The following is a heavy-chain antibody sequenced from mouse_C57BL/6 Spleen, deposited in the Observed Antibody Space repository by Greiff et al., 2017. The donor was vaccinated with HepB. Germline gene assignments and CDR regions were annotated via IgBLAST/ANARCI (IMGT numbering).Heavy chain of an antibody. D-gene: IGHD1-1*01. V-gene: IGHV1-15*01. J-gene: IGHJ2*01. CDR2: IDPETGGT. CDR1: GYTFTDYE. Sequence: VQLQESGAELVRPGASVTLSCKASGYTFTDYEMHWVKQTPVHGLEWIGAIDPETGGTAYNQKFKGKAILTADKSSSTAYMELRSLTSEDSAVYYCTPYYYGSSYGYWGQGTTLTVSS. CDR3: TPYYYGSSYGY.